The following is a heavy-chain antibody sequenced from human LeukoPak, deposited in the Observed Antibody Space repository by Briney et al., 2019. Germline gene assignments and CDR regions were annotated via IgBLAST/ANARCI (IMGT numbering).Heavy chain of an antibody. CDR3: ARDPYNWNDGWFDP. V-gene: IGHV4-39*07. J-gene: IGHJ5*02. D-gene: IGHD1-20*01. CDR1: GGSISSSSYY. Sequence: PSETLSLTCTVSGGSISSSSYYWGWIRQPPGKGLEWIGSIYYSGSTYYNPSLKSRVTISVDTSKSQFSLKLSSVTAADTAVYYCARDPYNWNDGWFDPWGQGTLVTVSS. CDR2: IYYSGST.